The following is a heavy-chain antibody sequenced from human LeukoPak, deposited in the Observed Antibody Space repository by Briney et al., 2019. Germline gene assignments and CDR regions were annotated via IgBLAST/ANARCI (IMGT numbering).Heavy chain of an antibody. D-gene: IGHD2-2*02. CDR2: INPNSGGT. Sequence: ASVKVSCKASGYTFTCYYMHWVRQAPGQGLEWMGWINPNSGGTNYAQKFQGRVTMTRDTSISTAYMELSRLRSDDTAVYYCARDRCSSTSCYTDYWGQGTLVTVSS. CDR3: ARDRCSSTSCYTDY. J-gene: IGHJ4*02. CDR1: GYTFTCYY. V-gene: IGHV1-2*02.